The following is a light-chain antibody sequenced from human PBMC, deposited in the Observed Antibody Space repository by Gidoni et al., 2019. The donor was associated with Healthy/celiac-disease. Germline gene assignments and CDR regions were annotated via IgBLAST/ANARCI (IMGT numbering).Light chain of an antibody. Sequence: DIQMTQSPSSLSASVGDRVTITCQASQDISNYLNWYQKKPGKAPKLLIYDASNLETGVPSRCSGSGSGTDFIFTISSLQPEDIATYYCQQYDNLPRGTFGQGTKLEIK. V-gene: IGKV1-33*01. CDR1: QDISNY. CDR3: QQYDNLPRGT. J-gene: IGKJ2*01. CDR2: DAS.